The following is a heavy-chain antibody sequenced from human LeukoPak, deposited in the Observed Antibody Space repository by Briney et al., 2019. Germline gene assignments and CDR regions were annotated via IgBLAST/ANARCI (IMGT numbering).Heavy chain of an antibody. CDR2: IKQDGSEK. J-gene: IGHJ4*02. CDR1: GFTFSSYA. Sequence: GGSLRLSCAASGFTFSSYAMHWVRQAPGKGLEWVATIKQDGSEKYYVDSVKGRFTISRDNAKNSLYLQMNSLRAEDTAVYYCTSGSGWLIDYWGQGTLVTVSS. D-gene: IGHD6-19*01. V-gene: IGHV3-7*01. CDR3: TSGSGWLIDY.